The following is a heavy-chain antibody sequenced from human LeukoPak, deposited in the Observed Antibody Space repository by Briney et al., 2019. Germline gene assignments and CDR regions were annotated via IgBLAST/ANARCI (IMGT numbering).Heavy chain of an antibody. Sequence: SETLSLTCAVSGGSFSGYDWSWIRQPPGKGLEWIGEINHSGSTNYNPSLKSRVTISVDTSKNQFSLKLSSVTAADTAVYYCAIGRYSDGMNVWGQGTTVTVSS. D-gene: IGHD3-9*01. J-gene: IGHJ6*02. V-gene: IGHV4-34*01. CDR1: GGSFSGYD. CDR3: AIGRYSDGMNV. CDR2: INHSGST.